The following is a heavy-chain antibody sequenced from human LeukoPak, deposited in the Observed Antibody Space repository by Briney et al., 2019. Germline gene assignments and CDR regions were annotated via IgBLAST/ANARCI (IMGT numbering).Heavy chain of an antibody. CDR3: ARDTGYYYDSSGFDY. Sequence: PGGSLRLSCAASGFTFSSYWMSWVRQAPGKGLEWVANIKKDGSEKYYVDSVKGRFTISRDNAKNSLYLQMNSLRAEDTAVYYCARDTGYYYDSSGFDYWGQGTLVTVSS. CDR1: GFTFSSYW. CDR2: IKKDGSEK. V-gene: IGHV3-7*01. D-gene: IGHD3-22*01. J-gene: IGHJ4*02.